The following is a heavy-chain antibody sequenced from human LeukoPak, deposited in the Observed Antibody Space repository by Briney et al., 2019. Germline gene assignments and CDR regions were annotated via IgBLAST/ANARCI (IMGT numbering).Heavy chain of an antibody. V-gene: IGHV4-39*01. CDR2: LFNSGST. D-gene: IGHD3-10*01. CDR1: GGSMSSSSYYYY. Sequence: PSETLSLTCSVSGGSMSSSSYYYYWGWLRRPPGKGLGWIGSLFNSGSTYFNPSLKSRLAMSVDTFKNQFSMRLTAVTAVDLAVNYCARNNSTVRGALDYWGQGILVTVSS. CDR3: ARNNSTVRGALDY. J-gene: IGHJ4*01.